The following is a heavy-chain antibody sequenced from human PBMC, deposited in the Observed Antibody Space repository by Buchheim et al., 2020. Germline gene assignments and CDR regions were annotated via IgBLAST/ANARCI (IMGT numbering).Heavy chain of an antibody. J-gene: IGHJ4*02. D-gene: IGHD3-10*01. Sequence: QVHLVESGGALVKPGGSLRLSCAASGFTFSDSYMSWIRQAPGKGLEWVSYISSSGNTIYYAASVKGRFTISRDNAKNSLYLQMNSLSAEDTAVYYCAKDLISGYWGQGTL. V-gene: IGHV3-11*01. CDR2: ISSSGNTI. CDR3: AKDLISGY. CDR1: GFTFSDSY.